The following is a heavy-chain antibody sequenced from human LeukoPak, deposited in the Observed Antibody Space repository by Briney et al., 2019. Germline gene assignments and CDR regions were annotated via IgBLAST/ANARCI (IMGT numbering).Heavy chain of an antibody. CDR1: GGSISSYY. Sequence: PSETLSLTCTVSGGSISSYYWSWIRQPAGKGLEWIGRIYTSGSTNYNPSLKSRFTMSVDTSKNQFSLKLSSVTAADTAVYYCARELTVAGPNWFDPWGQGTLVTVSS. J-gene: IGHJ5*02. V-gene: IGHV4-4*07. D-gene: IGHD6-19*01. CDR3: ARELTVAGPNWFDP. CDR2: IYTSGST.